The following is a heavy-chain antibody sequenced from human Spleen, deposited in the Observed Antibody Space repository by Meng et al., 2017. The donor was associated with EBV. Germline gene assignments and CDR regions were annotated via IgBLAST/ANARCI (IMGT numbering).Heavy chain of an antibody. J-gene: IGHJ4*02. CDR2: IGSTGSYT. D-gene: IGHD6-13*01. CDR3: ARDWYFDDF. CDR1: GFTFSSYS. Sequence: VHLVESGGGLVKPGESLNLSCAASGFTFSSYSMNWVRQAPGKGLEWVSSIGSTGSYTHYADSVKGRFTISRDNAKNSLYLQMNSLRADDTAVYYCARDWYFDDFWGQGTLVTVSS. V-gene: IGHV3-21*01.